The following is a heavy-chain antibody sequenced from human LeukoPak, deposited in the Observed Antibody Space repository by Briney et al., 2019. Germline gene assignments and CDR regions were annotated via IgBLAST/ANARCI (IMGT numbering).Heavy chain of an antibody. CDR2: INPNSGGT. CDR1: GYTFTGYY. Sequence: ASVKVSCKASGYTFTGYYMHWVRQAPGQGLEWMGRINPNSGGTNYAQKFQGRVTMTRDTSISTAYMELSRLRSDDTAVYYCARDHTVDGLVFDYWGQGILVTVSS. J-gene: IGHJ4*02. CDR3: ARDHTVDGLVFDY. D-gene: IGHD6-19*01. V-gene: IGHV1-2*06.